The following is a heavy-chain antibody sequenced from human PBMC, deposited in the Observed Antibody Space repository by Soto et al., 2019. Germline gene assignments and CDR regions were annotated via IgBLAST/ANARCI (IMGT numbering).Heavy chain of an antibody. V-gene: IGHV2-5*01. J-gene: IGHJ4*02. CDR2: IYWNDDK. Sequence: QITLKESGPTLVKPTQTLTLTCTFSGFSLSTSGVGVGWIRQPPGKALEWLALIYWNDDKRYSPSLKSRLTITKDTSKNQVVLTMTNMDPVDTATYYCAHLDYDFWSGTIFGPFDYWGQGTLVTVSS. CDR3: AHLDYDFWSGTIFGPFDY. CDR1: GFSLSTSGVG. D-gene: IGHD3-3*01.